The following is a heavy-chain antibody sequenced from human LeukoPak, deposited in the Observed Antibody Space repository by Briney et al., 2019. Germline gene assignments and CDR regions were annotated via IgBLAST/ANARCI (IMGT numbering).Heavy chain of an antibody. CDR1: GYTFTSYD. CDR2: ISTYNYNT. Sequence: ASVKVSCKTSGYTFTSYDITWVRQAPGQGLEWMGYISTYNYNTHHSQKFQGRVFMSTDSSSGTAYMELSSLRSEDTAVYYCARAPLGPFGVVIPFDYWGQGTLVTVSS. J-gene: IGHJ4*02. D-gene: IGHD3-3*01. V-gene: IGHV1-18*01. CDR3: ARAPLGPFGVVIPFDY.